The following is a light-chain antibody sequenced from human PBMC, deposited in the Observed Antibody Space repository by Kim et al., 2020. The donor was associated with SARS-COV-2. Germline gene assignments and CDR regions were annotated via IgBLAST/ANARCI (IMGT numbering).Light chain of an antibody. J-gene: IGLJ3*02. CDR2: GYN. V-gene: IGLV2-23*01. CDR1: NNDVGSHDL. CDR3: CSYANGGTWV. Sequence: GQPITISCSGTNNDVGSHDLVSWYHHHPGSAPKLVFYGYNQRPSGVSSRFSGSKSGNTASLTISWLHPEDEADYYCCSYANGGTWVFGGGTHLTVL.